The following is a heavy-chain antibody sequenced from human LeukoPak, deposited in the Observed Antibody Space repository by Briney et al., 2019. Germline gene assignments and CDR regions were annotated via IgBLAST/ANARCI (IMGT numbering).Heavy chain of an antibody. D-gene: IGHD4-11*01. CDR1: GYTFNDYY. CDR2: IDPNSGDT. V-gene: IGHV1-2*02. CDR3: ARNPTVTTNNYYYYMDV. J-gene: IGHJ6*03. Sequence: ASVKVSCKASGYTFNDYYIHWVRQAPGQGLEWMGCIDPNSGDTNYAETFQVRVTMTRDTSISTAYMELRSLRSDDTAIYFCARNPTVTTNNYYYYMDVWGKGTTVTVSS.